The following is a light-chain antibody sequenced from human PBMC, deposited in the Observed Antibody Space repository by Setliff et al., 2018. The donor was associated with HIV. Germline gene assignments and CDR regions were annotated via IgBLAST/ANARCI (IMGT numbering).Light chain of an antibody. J-gene: IGLJ3*02. V-gene: IGLV2-14*03. CDR3: SSYTSTRSWV. CDR1: SSDVGGYNY. CDR2: VVN. Sequence: QSALTQPASVSGSPGQSITISCTGTSSDVGGYNYVSWYQQQPGKAPKLIIYVVNSRPSGISTRFSGSKSGNTASLTISGLQAEDEAVYFCSSYTSTRSWVFGGGTKVTVL.